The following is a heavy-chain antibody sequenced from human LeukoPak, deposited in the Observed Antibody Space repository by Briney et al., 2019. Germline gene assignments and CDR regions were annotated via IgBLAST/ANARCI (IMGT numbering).Heavy chain of an antibody. J-gene: IGHJ4*02. CDR2: ITWNGGGR. CDR1: GLTYEEYS. Sequence: AGGSLRLSCAASGLTYEEYSMRWVSQTPGKGLERVSLITWNGGGRSYADSVRGRFTISRDNNMRSLYLQMNSLTSEDTALYFCVKDGLQLCTSTSCYELQFWGQGTLVTVSS. D-gene: IGHD2-2*01. CDR3: VKDGLQLCTSTSCYELQF. V-gene: IGHV3-43*01.